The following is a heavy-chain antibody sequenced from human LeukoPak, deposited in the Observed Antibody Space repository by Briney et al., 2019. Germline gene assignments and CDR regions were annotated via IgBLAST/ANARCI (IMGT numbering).Heavy chain of an antibody. CDR2: ITRSSSAK. CDR3: TRDQEGSDY. J-gene: IGHJ4*02. V-gene: IGHV3-48*01. CDR1: GFTFSNYA. Sequence: GGSLRLSCVASGFTFSNYAMHWVRQAPGKGLEWVSYITRSSSAKFYADSVKGRFTISRDNAENLLYLQMNSLRAEDTAVYYCTRDQEGSDYWGQGTLVTVSS.